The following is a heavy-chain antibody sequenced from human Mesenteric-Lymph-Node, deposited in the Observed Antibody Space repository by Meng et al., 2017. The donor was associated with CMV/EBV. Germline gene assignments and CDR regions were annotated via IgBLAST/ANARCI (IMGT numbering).Heavy chain of an antibody. V-gene: IGHV3-20*04. CDR3: ARDGKWLLYEDY. CDR1: GFSLNSYG. CDR2: ISWNGGST. Sequence: GESLKISCTASGFSLNSYGMSWVRQAPGKGLEWVSGISWNGGSTVYADSVKGRFTISKDNAKNSLYLQMNSLRAEDTAFYYCARDGKWLLYEDYWGQGTLVTVSS. J-gene: IGHJ4*02. D-gene: IGHD3-3*01.